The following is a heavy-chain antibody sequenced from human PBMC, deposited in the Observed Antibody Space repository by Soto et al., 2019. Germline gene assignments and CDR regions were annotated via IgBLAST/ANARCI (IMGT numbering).Heavy chain of an antibody. J-gene: IGHJ5*02. CDR3: AREVNSSPARGPNWFDP. V-gene: IGHV4-4*02. CDR2: TYHSGTT. D-gene: IGHD6-13*01. CDR1: GDSINNSHW. Sequence: QVQLQESGPGLVQPSGTLSLTCAVSGDSINNSHWWSWVRQTPGKGLEWIGETYHSGTTNYNPSLKTRVTITIYKSKNQFSLKMNSVTAADTAVYYCAREVNSSPARGPNWFDPWGQGTLVTVSS.